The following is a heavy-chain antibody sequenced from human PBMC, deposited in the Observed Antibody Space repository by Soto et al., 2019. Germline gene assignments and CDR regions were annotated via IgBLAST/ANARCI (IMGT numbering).Heavy chain of an antibody. Sequence: QVQLQQWGAGLLKPSETLSLTCAVYGGSFSGYYWSWIRQPPGKGLEWIGEINHSGSTNYNPSLKSRVTISVDTSKNQFSLKLSSVTAADTAVYYCARPMRKGIGRGRSFDYWGQGTLVTVSS. D-gene: IGHD1-26*01. CDR1: GGSFSGYY. J-gene: IGHJ4*02. V-gene: IGHV4-34*01. CDR2: INHSGST. CDR3: ARPMRKGIGRGRSFDY.